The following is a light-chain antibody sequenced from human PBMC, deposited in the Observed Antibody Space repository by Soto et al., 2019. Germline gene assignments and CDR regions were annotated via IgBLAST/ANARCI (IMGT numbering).Light chain of an antibody. J-gene: IGLJ1*01. V-gene: IGLV1-40*01. CDR2: GNS. Sequence: QSVLTQPPSVSGAPGQRVTISCTGSSSNIGAGYDVHWYQQLPGTAPKLLIYGNSNRPSGVPDRFSGSKSGTSASLAVSGLQAEDEADYYCSSYAGSKGYVFGTGTKLTVL. CDR1: SSNIGAGYD. CDR3: SSYAGSKGYV.